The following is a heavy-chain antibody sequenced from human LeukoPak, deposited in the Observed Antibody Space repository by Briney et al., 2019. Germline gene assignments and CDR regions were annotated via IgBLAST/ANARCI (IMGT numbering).Heavy chain of an antibody. V-gene: IGHV1-2*06. Sequence: ASXXXSCKASGYTFTGYYMHWVRQAPGQGLEWMGRINPNSSGTNYAQKFQGRVTMTRDTSISTAYMELSRLRSDDTAVYYCARVSRQLVLIDYWGQGTLVTVSS. D-gene: IGHD6-13*01. CDR2: INPNSSGT. J-gene: IGHJ4*02. CDR3: ARVSRQLVLIDY. CDR1: GYTFTGYY.